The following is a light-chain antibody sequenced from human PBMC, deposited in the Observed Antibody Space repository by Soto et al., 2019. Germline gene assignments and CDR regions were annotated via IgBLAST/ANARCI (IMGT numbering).Light chain of an antibody. CDR3: QQYYSYPFT. CDR1: QPISSW. V-gene: IGKV1-8*01. CDR2: AAS. Sequence: AIQVTQSPSSVSASVGDRVTITCRASQPISSWLAWYQQKPGTAPKLLIYAASTLQSGVPSRFSGSGSGTDFTLTISCLQSEDFATYYCQQYYSYPFTFGPGTKVDIK. J-gene: IGKJ3*01.